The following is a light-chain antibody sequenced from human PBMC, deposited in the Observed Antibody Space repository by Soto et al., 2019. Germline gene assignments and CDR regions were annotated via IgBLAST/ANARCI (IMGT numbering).Light chain of an antibody. CDR1: QGISSY. CDR3: QQYYSYPRT. V-gene: IGKV1-8*01. Sequence: AIRMTQSPSSLSASTGDRVTITCRASQGISSYLAWYQQKPGKAPKLLIYAASTLQSGVPSRFSGIGSGTDFTLTISCLQSEDFATYYCQQYYSYPRTFGQGTKVE. J-gene: IGKJ1*01. CDR2: AAS.